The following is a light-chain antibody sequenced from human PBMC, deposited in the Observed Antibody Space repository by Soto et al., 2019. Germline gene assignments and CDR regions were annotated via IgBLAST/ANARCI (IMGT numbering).Light chain of an antibody. CDR2: GAS. CDR3: QQYGNSPLT. V-gene: IGKV3-15*01. J-gene: IGKJ4*01. Sequence: EIEMTQSPATLSLSPGERATLYCWASQSVSSNLAWYQQKPGQAPRLLIYGASTRVTGVPARFSGSGSGTDFTLTISGLEPEDFAVYYCQQYGNSPLTFGGGTKVDIK. CDR1: QSVSSN.